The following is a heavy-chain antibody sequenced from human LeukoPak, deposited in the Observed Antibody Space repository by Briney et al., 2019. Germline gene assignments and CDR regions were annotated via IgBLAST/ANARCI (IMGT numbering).Heavy chain of an antibody. J-gene: IGHJ3*02. D-gene: IGHD3-10*01. CDR1: GYTFTSYD. CDR3: ARKEFGLHDAFDI. Sequence: GASVKVSCKASGYTFTSYDINWVRQATGQGLKWMGWMNPNSGNTGYAQKFQGRVTMTRNTSISTAYMELSSLRSEDTAVYYCARKEFGLHDAFDIWGQGTMVTVSS. CDR2: MNPNSGNT. V-gene: IGHV1-8*01.